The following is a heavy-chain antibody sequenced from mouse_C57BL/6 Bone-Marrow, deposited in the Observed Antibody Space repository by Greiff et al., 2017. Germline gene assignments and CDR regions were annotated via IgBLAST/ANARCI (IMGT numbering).Heavy chain of an antibody. CDR1: GYTFTEYT. J-gene: IGHJ1*03. Sequence: VQVVESGAELVKPGASVKLSCKASGYTFTEYTIHWVKQRSGQGLEWIGWFYPGSGSIKYNEKFKDKATLTADKSSSTVYMELSRLTSEDSAVYFCARHGYYYGSRDWYFDVWGTGTTVTVSS. V-gene: IGHV1-62-2*01. D-gene: IGHD1-1*01. CDR3: ARHGYYYGSRDWYFDV. CDR2: FYPGSGSI.